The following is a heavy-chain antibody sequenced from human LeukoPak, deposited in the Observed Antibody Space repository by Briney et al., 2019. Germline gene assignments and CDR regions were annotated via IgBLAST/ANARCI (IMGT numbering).Heavy chain of an antibody. V-gene: IGHV3-9*01. D-gene: IGHD6-13*01. CDR2: ISWNSGSI. Sequence: GRSLRLSCAASGFTFDDYAMHWVRQAPGKGLEWVSGISWNSGSIGYADSVKGRFTISRDSAKNSLYLQMNSLRAEDTALYYCAKGLYSSSWYYFDYWGQGTLVTVSS. J-gene: IGHJ4*02. CDR1: GFTFDDYA. CDR3: AKGLYSSSWYYFDY.